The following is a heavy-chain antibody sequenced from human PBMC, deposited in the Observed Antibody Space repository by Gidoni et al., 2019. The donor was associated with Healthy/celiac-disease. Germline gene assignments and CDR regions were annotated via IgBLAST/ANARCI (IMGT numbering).Heavy chain of an antibody. Sequence: QVQLQQWGAGLLKPSETLSLTCAVYGGSFSGYYWSWIRQPPGKGLEWIGEINHSGSTNYNPSLKSRVTISVDTSKNQFSLKLSSVTAADTAVYYCARWNIVATILEFDYWGQGTLVTVSS. CDR3: ARWNIVATILEFDY. D-gene: IGHD5-12*01. J-gene: IGHJ4*02. V-gene: IGHV4-34*01. CDR1: GGSFSGYY. CDR2: INHSGST.